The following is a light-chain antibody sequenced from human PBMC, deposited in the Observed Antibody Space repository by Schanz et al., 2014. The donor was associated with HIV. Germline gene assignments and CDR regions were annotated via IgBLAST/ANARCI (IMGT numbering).Light chain of an antibody. CDR2: GAS. CDR3: QQYGSS. CDR1: QSISNTY. J-gene: IGKJ3*01. V-gene: IGKV3-20*01. Sequence: ETVLTQSPGSLSLSPGERATLSCRASQSISNTYLAWYQHKPGQAPRLLIYGASSRATGIPDRFSGSGSGTDFTLTISRLEPEDFAVYYCQQYGSSFGPGTKVEIK.